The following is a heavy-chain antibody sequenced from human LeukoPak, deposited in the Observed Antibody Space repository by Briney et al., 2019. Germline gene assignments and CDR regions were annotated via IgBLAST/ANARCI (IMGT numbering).Heavy chain of an antibody. J-gene: IGHJ4*02. D-gene: IGHD1-1*01. CDR2: ILYDGSNK. CDR3: AKASRTTGTTSPYYFDY. Sequence: GGSLRLSCAASGFTFSSYGMHWVRQAPGKGLEWVAVILYDGSNKYYADSVKGRFTISRDNSKNTLYLQMNSLRAEDTAVYYCAKASRTTGTTSPYYFDYWGQGTLVTVSS. CDR1: GFTFSSYG. V-gene: IGHV3-30*18.